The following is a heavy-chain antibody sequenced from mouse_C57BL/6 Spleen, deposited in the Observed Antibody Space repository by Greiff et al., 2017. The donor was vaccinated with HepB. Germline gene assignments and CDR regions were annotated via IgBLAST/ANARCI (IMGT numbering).Heavy chain of an antibody. CDR1: GYSITSDY. D-gene: IGHD1-1*01. J-gene: IGHJ1*03. Sequence: EVKLQESGPGLAKPSQTLSLTCSVTGYSITSDYWNWIRKFPGNKLEYMGYISYSGSTYYNPSLKSRISITRDTSKNQYYLQLNSVTTEDTATYYCARRLNYYGSSYWYFDVWGTGTTVTVSS. CDR2: ISYSGST. V-gene: IGHV3-8*01. CDR3: ARRLNYYGSSYWYFDV.